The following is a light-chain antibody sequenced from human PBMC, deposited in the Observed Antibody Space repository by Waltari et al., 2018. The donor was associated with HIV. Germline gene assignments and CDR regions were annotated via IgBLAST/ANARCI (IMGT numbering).Light chain of an antibody. J-gene: IGLJ3*02. Sequence: QSALTPPRSVSGSPGQSVTISCTGTSSDVGGYNYVSWYQQHQGKAPKLMIYDVNKRPSGVPDRFSGSKSGNTASLTISGLQAEDEADYYCCSYAGNYTLGVFGGGTKLTVL. CDR2: DVN. CDR1: SSDVGGYNY. CDR3: CSYAGNYTLGV. V-gene: IGLV2-11*01.